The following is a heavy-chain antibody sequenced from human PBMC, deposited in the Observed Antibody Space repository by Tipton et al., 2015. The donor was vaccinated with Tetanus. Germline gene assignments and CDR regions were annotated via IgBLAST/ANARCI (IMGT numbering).Heavy chain of an antibody. J-gene: IGHJ2*01. CDR3: ARVLYGAAGTPSRGYFDL. Sequence: TLSLTCTVSGGSISSSSYYWGWIRQPPGKGLEWIGSIYYSGSTYYNPSLKSRVTISVDTSKNQFSLKLRSVTAADTAVYYCARVLYGAAGTPSRGYFDLWGRGTLVTVSS. V-gene: IGHV4-39*01. CDR1: GGSISSSSYY. CDR2: IYYSGST. D-gene: IGHD6-13*01.